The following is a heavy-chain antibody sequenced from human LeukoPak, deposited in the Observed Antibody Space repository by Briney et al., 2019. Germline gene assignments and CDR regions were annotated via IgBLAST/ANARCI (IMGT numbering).Heavy chain of an antibody. J-gene: IGHJ4*02. V-gene: IGHV4-4*02. CDR1: GGSISSSNW. CDR2: IYYSGST. CDR3: AKEGRSLQTY. D-gene: IGHD5-24*01. Sequence: SETLSLTCAVSGGSISSSNWWSWVRQPPGKGLEWIGYIYYSGSTYYNPSLKSRVTISLDTSKNQFSLKLSSVTAADTAVYYCAKEGRSLQTYWGQGTLVTVSS.